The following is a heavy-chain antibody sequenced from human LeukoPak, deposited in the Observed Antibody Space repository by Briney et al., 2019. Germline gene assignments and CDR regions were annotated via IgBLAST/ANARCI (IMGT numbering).Heavy chain of an antibody. CDR2: MSGDGVVT. CDR3: AKGEWELPTDYYYYGMGV. J-gene: IGHJ6*02. D-gene: IGHD1-26*01. CDR1: GFTFSDFA. V-gene: IGHV3-23*01. Sequence: GGSLRLSCAASGFTFSDFAMLWVRQAPGRGLEWVCFMSGDGVVTHYADSVKGRFTISRDNSKNTLYLQMNSLRAEDTAVYYCAKGEWELPTDYYYYGMGVWGQGTTVTVSS.